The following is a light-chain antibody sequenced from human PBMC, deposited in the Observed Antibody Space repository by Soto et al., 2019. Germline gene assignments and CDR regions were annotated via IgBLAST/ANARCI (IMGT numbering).Light chain of an antibody. CDR2: EVS. CDR1: SSDVGDYNF. Sequence: QSVLTQPASVSGSPGQSITISCTGTSSDVGDYNFVSWYQQRPGKAPKLMIYEVSNRPSGVSNRFSGSKSGNTASLAISGLQAEDEADYYCSSYTSTSAYVFGTGTKVTVL. J-gene: IGLJ1*01. CDR3: SSYTSTSAYV. V-gene: IGLV2-14*01.